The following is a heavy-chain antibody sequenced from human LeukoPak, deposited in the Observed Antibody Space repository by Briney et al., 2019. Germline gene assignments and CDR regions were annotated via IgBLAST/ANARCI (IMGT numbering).Heavy chain of an antibody. CDR2: IYSGGST. Sequence: QPGGSLRLSCAASGFTVSSNYMSWVRQAPGKGLEWVSVIYSGGSTYYADSVKGRFTISRDNSKNTLYLQMNSLRAEDTAVYYCARGSSSSWKGYFDYWGQGTLVTVSS. CDR1: GFTVSSNY. CDR3: ARGSSSSWKGYFDY. J-gene: IGHJ4*02. D-gene: IGHD6-13*01. V-gene: IGHV3-53*01.